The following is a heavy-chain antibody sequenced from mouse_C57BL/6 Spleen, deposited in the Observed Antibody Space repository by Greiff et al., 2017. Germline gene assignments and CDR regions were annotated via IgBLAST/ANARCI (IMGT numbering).Heavy chain of an antibody. V-gene: IGHV1-18*01. J-gene: IGHJ2*01. CDR2: INPNNGGT. D-gene: IGHD1-1*01. CDR3: SSAGFYYDGSSPLDY. Sequence: VQLQQSGPELVKPGASVKIPCKASGFTFTDYNMAWVQQSHGKSLEWIGDINPNNGGTIYHQKFKGKATLTVDKSSSTAYMELRSLTSEDTAVYYYSSAGFYYDGSSPLDYWGQGTTLTVSS. CDR1: GFTFTDYN.